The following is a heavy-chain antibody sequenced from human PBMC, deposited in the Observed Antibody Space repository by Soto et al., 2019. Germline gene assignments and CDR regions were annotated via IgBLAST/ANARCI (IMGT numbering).Heavy chain of an antibody. Sequence: PGGSLRLSCSASGFTFSSYAMHWVRQAPGKGLEYVSAISSNGGSTYYADSVKGRFTIYRDNSKNTLYLQMSSLRAEDTAVYYCVKERDQLLYDYWGQVTLITFSS. CDR3: VKERDQLLYDY. CDR1: GFTFSSYA. CDR2: ISSNGGST. J-gene: IGHJ4*02. V-gene: IGHV3-64D*06. D-gene: IGHD2-2*02.